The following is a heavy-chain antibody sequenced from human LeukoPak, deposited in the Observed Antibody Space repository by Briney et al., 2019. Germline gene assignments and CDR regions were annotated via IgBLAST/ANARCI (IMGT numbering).Heavy chain of an antibody. J-gene: IGHJ6*03. CDR1: GYSITSGYY. V-gene: IGHV4-38-2*02. CDR3: ARGFGVVKVYYYYYMDV. D-gene: IGHD3-3*01. Sequence: SETLSLTCTVSGYSITSGYYWGWIRQPPGKGLEWIGSIYHSGSTFYNPSLKSRVTISVDTSKNQFSLKLSSVTAADTAVYYCARGFGVVKVYYYYYMDVWGKGTTVTVSS. CDR2: IYHSGST.